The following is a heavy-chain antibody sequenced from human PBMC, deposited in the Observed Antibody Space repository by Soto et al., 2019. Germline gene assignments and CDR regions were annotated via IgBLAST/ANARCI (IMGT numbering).Heavy chain of an antibody. V-gene: IGHV4-39*01. D-gene: IGHD3-9*01. CDR1: GGSISSSSYY. Sequence: SETLSLTCTVSGGSISSSSYYWGWIRQPPGKGLEWIGSIYYSGSTYYNPSLKSRVTISVDTSKNQFSLKLSSVTAADTAVYYCARAYYDILTGYYNADAFDIWGQGTMVTVS. J-gene: IGHJ3*02. CDR2: IYYSGST. CDR3: ARAYYDILTGYYNADAFDI.